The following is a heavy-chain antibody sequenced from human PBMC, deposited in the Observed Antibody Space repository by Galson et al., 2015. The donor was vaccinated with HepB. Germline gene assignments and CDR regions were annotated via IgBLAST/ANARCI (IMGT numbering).Heavy chain of an antibody. Sequence: QSGAEVKKPGESLKISCKGSGYSFTSYWIGWVRQMPGKGLEWMGIIYPGDSDTSYSPSFQGQVTISVDKSISTAYLQWSSLKASDTAMYYCARNYYDSSGYHRGDYWGQGTLVTVSS. CDR1: GYSFTSYW. CDR2: IYPGDSDT. CDR3: ARNYYDSSGYHRGDY. D-gene: IGHD3-22*01. V-gene: IGHV5-51*03. J-gene: IGHJ4*02.